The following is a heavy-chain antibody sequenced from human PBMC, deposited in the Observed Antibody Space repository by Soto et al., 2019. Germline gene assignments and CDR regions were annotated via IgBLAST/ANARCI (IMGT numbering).Heavy chain of an antibody. D-gene: IGHD3-10*01. V-gene: IGHV1-69*13. Sequence: ASVKVSCKASGGTFSSYAISWVRQAPGQGLEWMGGIIPIFGTANYAQKFQGRVTITADESTSTAYMELSSLRSEDTAVYYCARGVRGSGSYYIYYYYYGMDVWGQGTTVTVSS. CDR2: IIPIFGTA. CDR1: GGTFSSYA. CDR3: ARGVRGSGSYYIYYYYYGMDV. J-gene: IGHJ6*02.